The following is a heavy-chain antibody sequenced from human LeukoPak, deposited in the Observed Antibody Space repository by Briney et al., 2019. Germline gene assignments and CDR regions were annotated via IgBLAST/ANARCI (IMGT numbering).Heavy chain of an antibody. CDR2: INPNSGGT. D-gene: IGHD4/OR15-4a*01. V-gene: IGHV1-2*02. CDR3: ARTSAKSHYYYYGMDV. Sequence: GASVKVSCKASGYTFTGYYMHWVRQAPGQRREWMGWINPNSGGTNYAQKFQGRVTMTRDTSISTAYMELSRLRSDDTAVYYCARTSAKSHYYYYGMDVWGQGTTVTVSS. CDR1: GYTFTGYY. J-gene: IGHJ6*02.